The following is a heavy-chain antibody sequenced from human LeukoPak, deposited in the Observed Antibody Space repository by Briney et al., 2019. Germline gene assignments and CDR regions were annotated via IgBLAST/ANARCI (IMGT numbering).Heavy chain of an antibody. J-gene: IGHJ4*02. CDR2: IFYDGSIA. Sequence: PRGSLRLSCAASGFTFSHYAMHWVRQAPGKGLEWVAVIFYDGSIAYYADSVKGRFTISRDSAKNSLYLQMNSLRAEDTAVYYCARDPYCTGGSCYPPLLDYWGQGTLVTVSS. D-gene: IGHD2-15*01. CDR1: GFTFSHYA. V-gene: IGHV3-30*04. CDR3: ARDPYCTGGSCYPPLLDY.